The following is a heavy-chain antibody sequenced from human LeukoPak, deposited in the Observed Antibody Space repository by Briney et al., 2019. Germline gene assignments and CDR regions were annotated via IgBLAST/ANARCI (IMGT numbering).Heavy chain of an antibody. J-gene: IGHJ4*02. D-gene: IGHD5-12*01. Sequence: SETLSLTCTVSGGSISSGGYYWSWIRQHPGKGLEWIGYIYYSGSTYYNPSLKSRVTISVDTSKNQFSLKLSSVTAADTAVYYCARVRSGYDRAFDYWGQGTLVTVSP. CDR2: IYYSGST. V-gene: IGHV4-31*03. CDR3: ARVRSGYDRAFDY. CDR1: GGSISSGGYY.